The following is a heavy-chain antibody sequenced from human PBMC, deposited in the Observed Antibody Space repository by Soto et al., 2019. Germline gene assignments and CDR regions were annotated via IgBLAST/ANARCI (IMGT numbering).Heavy chain of an antibody. D-gene: IGHD1-26*01. V-gene: IGHV3-23*01. Sequence: EVQLLESGGGLVQPGGSLRLSCAASGFTFGSYALTWIRQAPGKGLEWVSTISGSSTTTYYADSVKGRFTISRDNSKNTVHLQMNSLRAEDTALYYCAEDQKWGPPHYLDFWGQGTLVSVSS. CDR3: AEDQKWGPPHYLDF. CDR1: GFTFGSYA. CDR2: ISGSSTTT. J-gene: IGHJ4*02.